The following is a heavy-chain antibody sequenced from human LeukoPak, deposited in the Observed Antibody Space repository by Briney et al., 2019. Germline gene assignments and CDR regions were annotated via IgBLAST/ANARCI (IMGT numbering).Heavy chain of an antibody. J-gene: IGHJ5*02. CDR1: GFTFSSYS. D-gene: IGHD2-15*01. CDR2: ISSSSSTI. Sequence: PGGSLRLSCAASGFTFSSYSMNWVRQAPGKGLEWVSHISSSSSTIYYADSVKGRFTISRDNAKNSLYLQMNSLRDEDTAVYYCARGPDIVVVVAATNWFDPWGQGTLVTVSS. V-gene: IGHV3-48*02. CDR3: ARGPDIVVVVAATNWFDP.